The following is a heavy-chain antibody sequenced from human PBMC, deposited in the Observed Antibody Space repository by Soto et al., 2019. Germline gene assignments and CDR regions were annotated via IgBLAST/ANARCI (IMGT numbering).Heavy chain of an antibody. Sequence: PGGSLRLSCAASGFTFSNSAMSLVRQAPGKGLEWGSTSRTSGVYYTDSVKGRFTISRDTSKNTLYLQMNRLRVEDTAIDYCARLTSPW. V-gene: IGHV3-23*01. J-gene: IGHJ5*02. CDR2: SRTSGV. CDR3: ARLTSP. D-gene: IGHD3-22*01. CDR1: GFTFSNSA.